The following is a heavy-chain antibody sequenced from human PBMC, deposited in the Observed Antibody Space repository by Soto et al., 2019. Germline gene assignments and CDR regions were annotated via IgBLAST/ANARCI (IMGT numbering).Heavy chain of an antibody. CDR3: ARDLPGYCSTTNCYYYFDF. V-gene: IGHV3-7*03. Sequence: EVQLVESGGALVQPGGSLRLSCAVSGFTFTSYSMSWVRQAPGEGLEWVANIRQDGHEKYYVDSVRGRFTISRDNAQNSLYLHMDSLRAEDTAMYYCARDLPGYCSTTNCYYYFDFWGQGTLVTVSS. J-gene: IGHJ4*02. CDR2: IRQDGHEK. D-gene: IGHD2-2*01. CDR1: GFTFTSYS.